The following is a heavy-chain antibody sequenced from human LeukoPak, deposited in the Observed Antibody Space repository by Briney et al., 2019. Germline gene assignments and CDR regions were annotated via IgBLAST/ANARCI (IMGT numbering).Heavy chain of an antibody. CDR2: ISTSSSYI. CDR3: ARGGNYDSSGYLDY. Sequence: GGSLRLSCAASGFTFSSYSMNWVRQAPGKGLEWVSSISTSSSYIYYADSVKGRFTISRDNPKNSLYLQMNSLRAEDTAVYYCARGGNYDSSGYLDYWGQGTLVTVSS. CDR1: GFTFSSYS. D-gene: IGHD3-22*01. J-gene: IGHJ4*02. V-gene: IGHV3-21*01.